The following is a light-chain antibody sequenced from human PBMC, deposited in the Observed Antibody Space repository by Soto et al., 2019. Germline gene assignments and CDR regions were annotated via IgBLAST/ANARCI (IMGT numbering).Light chain of an antibody. CDR1: QSVSSN. CDR3: EQYNNSPT. J-gene: IGKJ1*01. V-gene: IGKV3-15*01. CDR2: GAS. Sequence: EIVMKQSPATLSVSPGERATLSCRASQSVSSNLAWYQQKPGQAPRLLIYGASTRATGIPARFSGSWSGTEFALTISSLQSEDFAVYYCEQYNNSPTFGQGTKVEIK.